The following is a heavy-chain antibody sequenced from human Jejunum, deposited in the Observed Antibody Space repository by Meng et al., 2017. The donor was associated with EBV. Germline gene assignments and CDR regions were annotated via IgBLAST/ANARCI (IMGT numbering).Heavy chain of an antibody. Sequence: EVLLVDSGGVLVKPGGSLRLSCAPSGFTFNTAWMSWVRQAPGKGLEWVGRISSKNAGGTTEYAAPVRGRFNISRDDSKNTVFLEMNSLKTEDAAVYYCTTGYSSASHDGYWGQGTLVTVSS. CDR2: ISSKNAGGTT. V-gene: IGHV3-15*01. D-gene: IGHD6-6*01. CDR1: GFTFNTAW. J-gene: IGHJ4*02. CDR3: TTGYSSASHDGY.